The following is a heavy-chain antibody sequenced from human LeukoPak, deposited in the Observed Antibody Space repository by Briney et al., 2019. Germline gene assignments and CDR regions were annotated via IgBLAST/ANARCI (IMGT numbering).Heavy chain of an antibody. D-gene: IGHD3-10*01. Sequence: SETLSFTCTVSGGSISSSSYYWAWIRPPPGKGLEWIGNIFYSGSTYYNTSLKSRVTISVDTSKNPFSLKLSSVTAADTAVYYCARNAVPGYFDYWGQVTLVSVSS. CDR1: GGSISSSSYY. CDR3: ARNAVPGYFDY. V-gene: IGHV4-39*01. J-gene: IGHJ4*02. CDR2: IFYSGST.